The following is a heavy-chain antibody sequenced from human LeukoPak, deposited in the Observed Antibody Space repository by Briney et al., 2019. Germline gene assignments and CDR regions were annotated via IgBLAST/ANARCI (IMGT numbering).Heavy chain of an antibody. J-gene: IGHJ4*02. CDR3: ARGPGYDRIDY. CDR1: GLTFSSYG. V-gene: IGHV3-23*01. D-gene: IGHD3-10*02. Sequence: HTGGSLRLSCAASGLTFSSYGMSWVRQAPGKGLEWVSAISGSGGSTYYADSVKGRFTISRDNAKNSLYLQMNSLRAEDTAVYYCARGPGYDRIDYWGQGTLVTVSS. CDR2: ISGSGGST.